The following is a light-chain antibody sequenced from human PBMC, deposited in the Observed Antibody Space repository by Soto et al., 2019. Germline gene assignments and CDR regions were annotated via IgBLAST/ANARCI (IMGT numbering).Light chain of an antibody. CDR3: QQYNSYPIT. V-gene: IGKV1D-16*01. CDR2: AAS. CDR1: QGISSW. J-gene: IGKJ5*01. Sequence: DIQITQSPSSLSSSVLYRVTITWRASQGISSWLAWYQQKPEKVPKSLIYAASSLQSGVPSRFSGSGSGTDFTLTISSLQPEDSATYYCQQYNSYPITFGQGTRLEIK.